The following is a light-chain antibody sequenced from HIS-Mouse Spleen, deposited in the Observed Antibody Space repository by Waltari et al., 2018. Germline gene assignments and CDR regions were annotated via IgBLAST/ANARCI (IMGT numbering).Light chain of an antibody. CDR1: SSDVGGYNY. CDR3: CSYAGSYTGV. V-gene: IGLV2-11*01. CDR2: DVS. Sequence: QSALTQPRSVSGSPGQSVTISCPGTSSDVGGYNYVSWYQQHPGNAPKLMIDDVSKRPSGVPDRFSGSKSGNTASLTISGLQAEDEADYYCCSYAGSYTGVFGTGTKVTVL. J-gene: IGLJ1*01.